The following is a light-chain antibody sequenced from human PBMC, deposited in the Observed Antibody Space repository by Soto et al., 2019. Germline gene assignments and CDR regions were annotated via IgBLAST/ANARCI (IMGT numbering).Light chain of an antibody. CDR3: SSYAGTNILYV. CDR2: EVS. CDR1: SSDVGGYNY. Sequence: QSALTQPPSASGSPGQSVTISCTGTSSDVGGYNYVSWYQQHPGKAPKVMIYEVSKRPSGVPDRFSGSKSDNTASLTVSGLQAEEEADYYCSSYAGTNILYVFGTGTKVTVL. V-gene: IGLV2-8*01. J-gene: IGLJ1*01.